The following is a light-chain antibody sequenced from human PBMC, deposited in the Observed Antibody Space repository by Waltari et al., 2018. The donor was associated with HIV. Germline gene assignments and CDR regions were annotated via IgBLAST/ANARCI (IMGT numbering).Light chain of an antibody. V-gene: IGKV3-15*01. CDR2: DAS. J-gene: IGKJ5*01. CDR1: QSVSRN. CDR3: QQYKDWPPPIT. Sequence: EIVMTQSPATLPLSPGYRFLLHCRASQSVSRNLAWNQQKPGQAPRLIIYDASTRATASPARLRGGGSGTEVTLTISSMQPEDFAIYYCQQYKDWPPPITFGQGTRLEMK.